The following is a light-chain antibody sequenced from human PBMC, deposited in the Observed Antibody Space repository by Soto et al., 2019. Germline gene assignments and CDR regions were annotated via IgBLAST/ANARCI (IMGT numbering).Light chain of an antibody. CDR1: RSVSSRY. CDR2: GAS. CDR3: HQYGYSPNT. V-gene: IGKV3-20*01. J-gene: IGKJ2*01. Sequence: EIVLTQSPGTLSSSPGERATLSCRASRSVSSRYLAWYQQKAGQAPRLLISGASSRATGIPDRFSGSGSGTDFTLIISRLEPEDFAMYYCHQYGYSPNTFGQGTKVEIK.